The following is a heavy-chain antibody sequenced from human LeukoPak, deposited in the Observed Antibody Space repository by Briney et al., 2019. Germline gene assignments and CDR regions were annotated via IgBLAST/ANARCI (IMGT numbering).Heavy chain of an antibody. Sequence: SETLSLTCTVSGGSISSSSYYWGWIRQPPGKGLEWIGEINHSGSTNYNPSLKSRVTISVDTSKNQFSLKLSSVTAADTAVYYCASPDTASDSDFQHWGQGTLVTVSS. V-gene: IGHV4-39*07. CDR1: GGSISSSSYY. J-gene: IGHJ1*01. CDR3: ASPDTASDSDFQH. D-gene: IGHD2-21*01. CDR2: INHSGST.